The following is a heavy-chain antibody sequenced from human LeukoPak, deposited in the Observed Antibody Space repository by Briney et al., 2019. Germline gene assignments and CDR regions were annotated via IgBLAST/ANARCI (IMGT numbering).Heavy chain of an antibody. J-gene: IGHJ6*02. CDR1: GYSFTSYW. D-gene: IGHD3-10*01. Sequence: ESLKISCKGSGYSFTSYWIGWVRQMPGKGLEWMGIIYPGDSDTRYSPSFQGQVTISADKSISTAYLQWSSLKASDTAMYYCARTMVRGVSYYYYGMDVWGQGTTVTVSS. V-gene: IGHV5-51*01. CDR3: ARTMVRGVSYYYYGMDV. CDR2: IYPGDSDT.